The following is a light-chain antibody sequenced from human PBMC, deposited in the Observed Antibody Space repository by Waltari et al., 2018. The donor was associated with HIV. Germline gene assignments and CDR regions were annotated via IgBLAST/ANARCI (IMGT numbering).Light chain of an antibody. V-gene: IGKV2-30*01. CDR1: QSLVYSDGDIY. J-gene: IGKJ2*01. CDR2: KVS. Sequence: DVVMTQSPVSLSVTLGQPASISCRSSQSLVYSDGDIYLLWYQQRPGQSPRRLVYKVSNRDSGVPDRFSGSGSGTDFTLKISRVEAEDVGVYYCMQTTSWPHTFGQGTKLEIK. CDR3: MQTTSWPHT.